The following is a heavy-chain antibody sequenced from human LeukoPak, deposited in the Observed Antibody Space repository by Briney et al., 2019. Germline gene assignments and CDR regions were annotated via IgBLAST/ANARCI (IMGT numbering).Heavy chain of an antibody. Sequence: HPGGSLRLSCAASGFTFDNYAMHWVRQAPGKGLEWLSIISWNSGYIGYADSVKGRFTISRDNAKKSLDLQMNSLRAEDTAFNYCAKVRGTYSSGYFFDYWGQGTLVTVSS. CDR1: GFTFDNYA. D-gene: IGHD6-19*01. J-gene: IGHJ4*02. V-gene: IGHV3-9*01. CDR2: ISWNSGYI. CDR3: AKVRGTYSSGYFFDY.